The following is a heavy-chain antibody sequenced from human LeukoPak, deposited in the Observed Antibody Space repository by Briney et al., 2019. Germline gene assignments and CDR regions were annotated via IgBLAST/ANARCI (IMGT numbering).Heavy chain of an antibody. J-gene: IGHJ6*02. Sequence: GGSLRLSCAVSGFTFRSHVMSWVRQAPGKGLEWVSAIGGSGGSTYYYADSVQGRFTIPRDNSKNTLYLQMNRLRAEDTAVYYCASPDYYGSGSYYAVYHYGMDVWGQGTTVTVSS. CDR3: ASPDYYGSGSYYAVYHYGMDV. D-gene: IGHD3-10*01. CDR2: IGGSGGST. CDR1: GFTFRSHV. V-gene: IGHV3-23*01.